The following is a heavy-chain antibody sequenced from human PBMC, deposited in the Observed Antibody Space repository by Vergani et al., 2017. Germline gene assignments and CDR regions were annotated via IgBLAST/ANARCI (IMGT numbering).Heavy chain of an antibody. CDR3: ARDIYKEYLDLGYSSRGWFDP. J-gene: IGHJ5*02. CDR2: ISSSSSYI. D-gene: IGHD6-13*01. V-gene: IGHV3-21*01. Sequence: EVQLVESGGGLVKPGGSLRLSCAASGFTFSTYGMNWVRQAPGKGLEWVSSISSSSSYIYYADSVKGRFTISRDNAKNSLYLQMNSLRAEDTAVYYCARDIYKEYLDLGYSSRGWFDPWGQGTLVTVSS. CDR1: GFTFSTYG.